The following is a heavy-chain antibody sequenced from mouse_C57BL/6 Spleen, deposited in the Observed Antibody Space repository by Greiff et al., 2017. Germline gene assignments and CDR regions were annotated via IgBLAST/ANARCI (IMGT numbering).Heavy chain of an antibody. CDR2: IDPEDGET. V-gene: IGHV14-2*01. CDR3: ASPYYSNYGWYFDV. CDR1: GFNIKDYY. D-gene: IGHD2-5*01. Sequence: EVQLQQSGAELVKPGASVKLSCTASGFNIKDYYMHWVKQRTEQGLEWIGRIDPEDGETKYAPKFQGKATITADTSSNTAYLQLSSLTSEDTAVYYCASPYYSNYGWYFDVWGTGTTVTVSS. J-gene: IGHJ1*03.